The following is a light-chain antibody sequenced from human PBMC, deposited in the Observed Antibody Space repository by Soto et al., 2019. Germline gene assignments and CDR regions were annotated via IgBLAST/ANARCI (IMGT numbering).Light chain of an antibody. CDR1: QIINTW. CDR3: HQYETYSGT. CDR2: RAS. J-gene: IGKJ3*01. V-gene: IGKV1-5*03. Sequence: DIQMTQSPSSLSASVGDRVTITCRASQIINTWLAWYQQKPGKAPKLVIYRASNLVNGFPSRFSGSGSGTEFTLTISSLQPDDFSIYYCHQYETYSGTFGPGTKVDL.